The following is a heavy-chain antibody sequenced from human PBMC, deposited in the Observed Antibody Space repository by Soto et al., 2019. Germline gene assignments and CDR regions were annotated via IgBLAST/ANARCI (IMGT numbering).Heavy chain of an antibody. D-gene: IGHD6-19*01. J-gene: IGHJ3*02. CDR1: GGAISSYY. Sequence: SETLSLTGTVAGGAISSYYWSWIRQPPGKGLEWIGYIYYSGSTNYNPSLKSRVTISVDTSKNQFSLKLSSVTAADTAVYYCARSLQQWLDDAFDIWGQGTMVTVSS. CDR2: IYYSGST. V-gene: IGHV4-59*01. CDR3: ARSLQQWLDDAFDI.